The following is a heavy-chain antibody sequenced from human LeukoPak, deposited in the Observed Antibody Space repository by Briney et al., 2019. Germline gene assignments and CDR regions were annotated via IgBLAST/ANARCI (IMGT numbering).Heavy chain of an antibody. Sequence: GGSLRLSCAASGFTFSTYAMHWVRQAPGKGLEWVAVISYDGSSKYYADSVKGRFTISRDNSKNTLYLQMNSLRTEDTAVYYCARDFHDSNGYPDGLDYWGQGTLVTVSS. CDR1: GFTFSTYA. V-gene: IGHV3-30-3*01. D-gene: IGHD3-22*01. CDR3: ARDFHDSNGYPDGLDY. CDR2: ISYDGSSK. J-gene: IGHJ4*02.